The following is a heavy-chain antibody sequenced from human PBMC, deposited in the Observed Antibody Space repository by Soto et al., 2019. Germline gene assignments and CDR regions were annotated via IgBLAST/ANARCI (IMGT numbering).Heavy chain of an antibody. J-gene: IGHJ6*02. CDR3: AKVGDSSRYYYYYGMDV. D-gene: IGHD6-13*01. CDR2: ISYDGSNK. Sequence: PGGSLRLSCAASGFTFSSYGMHWVRQAPGKGLEWVAVISYDGSNKYYADSVKGRFTISRDNSKNTLYLQMNSLRAEDTAVYYCAKVGDSSRYYYYYGMDVWGQGTTVTVSS. CDR1: GFTFSSYG. V-gene: IGHV3-30*18.